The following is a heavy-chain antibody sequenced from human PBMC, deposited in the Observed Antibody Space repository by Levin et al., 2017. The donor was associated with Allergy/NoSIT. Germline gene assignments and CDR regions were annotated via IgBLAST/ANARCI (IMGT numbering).Heavy chain of an antibody. CDR2: FDPEDGET. CDR1: GYTLTELS. CDR3: ATGRIVYGSGSYQPYFDY. Sequence: ASVKVSCKVSGYTLTELSMHWVRQAPGKGLEWMGGFDPEDGETIYAQKFQGRVTMTEDTSTDTAYMELSSLRSEDTAVYYCATGRIVYGSGSYQPYFDYWGQGTLVTVSS. D-gene: IGHD3-10*01. V-gene: IGHV1-24*01. J-gene: IGHJ4*02.